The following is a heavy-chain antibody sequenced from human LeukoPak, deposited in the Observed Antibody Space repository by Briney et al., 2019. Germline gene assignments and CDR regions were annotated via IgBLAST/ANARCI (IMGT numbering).Heavy chain of an antibody. CDR3: ARDGGGGDSDYYYYMDV. Sequence: ASVKVSCKASGYIFTGYYMHWVRQAPGQGLEGMGWINPNSGDTNYAQKFQGRVTMTRDTSTSTVYMELSSLRSEDTAVYYCARDGGGGDSDYYYYMDVWGKGTTVTISS. CDR1: GYIFTGYY. D-gene: IGHD2-21*02. J-gene: IGHJ6*03. V-gene: IGHV1-2*02. CDR2: INPNSGDT.